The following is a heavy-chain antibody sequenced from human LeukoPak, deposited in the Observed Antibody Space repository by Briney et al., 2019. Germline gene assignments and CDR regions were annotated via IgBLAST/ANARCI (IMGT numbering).Heavy chain of an antibody. CDR2: VNSDGRSI. J-gene: IGHJ2*01. CDR1: GFTFSNFW. Sequence: GGSLRLSCAASGFTFSNFWMHWVRQAPGKGLVWVSHVNSDGRSINYAESVKGRFAIARDNAKNTLYLQMNSLRVEDTAVYYCARGREDLGGYPNLYFDLWGRGTLVTVAS. CDR3: ARGREDLGGYPNLYFDL. D-gene: IGHD1-26*01. V-gene: IGHV3-74*01.